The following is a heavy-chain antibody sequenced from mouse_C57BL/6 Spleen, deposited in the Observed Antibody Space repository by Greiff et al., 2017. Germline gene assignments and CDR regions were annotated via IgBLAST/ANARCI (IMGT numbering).Heavy chain of an antibody. CDR3: ARRGGTRYFDY. CDR2: IDPSDSYT. V-gene: IGHV1-59*01. J-gene: IGHJ2*01. Sequence: QVQLQQPGAELVRPGTSVKLSCKASGYTFTSYWMHWVKQRPGQGLEWIGVIDPSDSYTNYNQKFKGKATLTVDTSSSTAYMQLSSLTSEDSAVYYCARRGGTRYFDYWGQGTTLTVSS. D-gene: IGHD4-1*01. CDR1: GYTFTSYW.